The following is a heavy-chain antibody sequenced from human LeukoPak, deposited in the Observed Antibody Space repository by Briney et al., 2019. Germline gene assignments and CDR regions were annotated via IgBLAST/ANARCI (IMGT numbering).Heavy chain of an antibody. Sequence: GGSLILSCVASGFTFSYYSMNWVRRAPGKGLEWVSYINSISGEIWYADSVKGRFTISRDDAKNSLYLQMNSLRDEDTAVYYCARDHGYAFDYWGQGTLVTVSS. V-gene: IGHV3-48*02. CDR3: ARDHGYAFDY. D-gene: IGHD5-12*01. CDR1: GFTFSYYS. CDR2: INSISGEI. J-gene: IGHJ4*02.